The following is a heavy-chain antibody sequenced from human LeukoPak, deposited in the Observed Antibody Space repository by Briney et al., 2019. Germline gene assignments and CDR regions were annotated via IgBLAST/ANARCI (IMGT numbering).Heavy chain of an antibody. Sequence: GGSLRLSCAASGFTFSSYAMSWVRQAPGKGLEWVSAISGSGGSTYYADSVKGRFTISRDNSKNTLYLQMNSLRAEDTAVYYCAISAGREYQLPEALDYWGQGTLVTVSS. CDR1: GFTFSSYA. CDR2: ISGSGGST. CDR3: AISAGREYQLPEALDY. V-gene: IGHV3-23*01. D-gene: IGHD2-2*01. J-gene: IGHJ4*02.